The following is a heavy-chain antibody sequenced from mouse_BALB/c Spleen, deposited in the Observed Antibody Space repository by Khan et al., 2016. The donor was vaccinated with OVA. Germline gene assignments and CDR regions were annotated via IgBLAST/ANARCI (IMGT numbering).Heavy chain of an antibody. CDR1: GYPLTSYW. CDR3: ARSFHYGSSTWLAY. V-gene: IGHV1-69*02. CDR2: IDPSDSYT. J-gene: IGHJ3*01. D-gene: IGHD1-1*01. Sequence: QVQLKQSGAELVKPGASVKLSCKASGYPLTSYWLHWVKQRPGQGPEWIGEIDPSDSYTNYNQKFEGRATLTVDKSSSTTYMYLSSLTSEDSAVYYCARSFHYGSSTWLAYWGQGTLVTVSS.